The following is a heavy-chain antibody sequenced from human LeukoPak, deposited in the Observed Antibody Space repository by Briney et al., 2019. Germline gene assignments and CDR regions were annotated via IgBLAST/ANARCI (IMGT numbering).Heavy chain of an antibody. CDR3: AKDRSRHYFDY. Sequence: GGSLRLSCAASGLTFSKYAMSWVRQAPGKGLEWVSAISGRGGSTYYADSVKGGYTISRDNSKNTLYLQMNSLRAEDTAVYYCAKDRSRHYFDYWGQGTLVTVSS. CDR2: ISGRGGST. CDR1: GLTFSKYA. J-gene: IGHJ4*02. V-gene: IGHV3-23*01.